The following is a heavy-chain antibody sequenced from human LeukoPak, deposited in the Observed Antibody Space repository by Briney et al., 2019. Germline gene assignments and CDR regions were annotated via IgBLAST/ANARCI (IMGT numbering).Heavy chain of an antibody. J-gene: IGHJ4*02. Sequence: PGGSLRLSCAASGFTFSSYSMNWVRQAPGKGLEWVSSISSSSSYIYYADSVKGRFTISRDNAKNSLYLQMNSLRAEDTAVYYCAGGPIDYYYDSSGYDYWGQGTLVTVSS. V-gene: IGHV3-21*01. CDR3: AGGPIDYYYDSSGYDY. CDR2: ISSSSSYI. CDR1: GFTFSSYS. D-gene: IGHD3-22*01.